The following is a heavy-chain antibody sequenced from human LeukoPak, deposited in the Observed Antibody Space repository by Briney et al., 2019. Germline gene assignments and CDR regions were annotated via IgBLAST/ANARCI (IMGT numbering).Heavy chain of an antibody. CDR3: ARVNLYRSDSDYNDAFDI. J-gene: IGHJ3*02. CDR1: GFTFSNYD. Sequence: GGSLRLSCAASGFTFSNYDMHWIRQATGKGLEYVSAIGVGGDTYYSGSVKGRFTISRENAENSLYLQMNNLRVEDTAVYYCARVNLYRSDSDYNDAFDIWGQGTMVTVSS. D-gene: IGHD4-11*01. CDR2: IGVGGDT. V-gene: IGHV3-13*04.